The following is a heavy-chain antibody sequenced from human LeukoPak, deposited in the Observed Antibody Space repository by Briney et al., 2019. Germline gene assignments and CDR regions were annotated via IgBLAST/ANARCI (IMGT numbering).Heavy chain of an antibody. Sequence: ASVKVSCKASGYTFTNYGISWVRQAPGQGLEWMGWISTYNGNTNYAQNLQGRVTMTTDTSTSTAYMELRSLRSDDTAVYYCARDVRYGSGSYYNPFDLWGRGTLVTVSS. J-gene: IGHJ2*01. V-gene: IGHV1-18*01. D-gene: IGHD3-10*01. CDR2: ISTYNGNT. CDR3: ARDVRYGSGSYYNPFDL. CDR1: GYTFTNYG.